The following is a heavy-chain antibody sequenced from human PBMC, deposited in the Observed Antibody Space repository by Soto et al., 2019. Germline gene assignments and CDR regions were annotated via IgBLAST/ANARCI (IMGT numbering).Heavy chain of an antibody. CDR1: GGTFSSYA. CDR3: ARDSSGYSYGYYYYGMDV. D-gene: IGHD5-18*01. Sequence: SVKVSCKASGGTFSSYAISWVRQAPGQGLEWMGGIIPIFGTANYAQKFQGGVTITADKSTSTAYMELSSLRSEDTAVYYCARDSSGYSYGYYYYGMDVWGQGATVTVSS. J-gene: IGHJ6*02. V-gene: IGHV1-69*06. CDR2: IIPIFGTA.